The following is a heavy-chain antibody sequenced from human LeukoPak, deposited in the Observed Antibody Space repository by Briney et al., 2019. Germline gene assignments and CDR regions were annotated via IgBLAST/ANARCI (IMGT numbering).Heavy chain of an antibody. Sequence: PSETLSLTCTVSGGSLSTYYWSCIRHPPGEGLDWMGYIYYTGSTNYNPSLKSRVTISVDTSKNQFSLKLSSVTAADTAVYYCARASGGYYNNWFDPWGQGTLVTVSS. D-gene: IGHD3-22*01. CDR3: ARASGGYYNNWFDP. V-gene: IGHV4-59*01. CDR1: GGSLSTYY. CDR2: IYYTGST. J-gene: IGHJ5*02.